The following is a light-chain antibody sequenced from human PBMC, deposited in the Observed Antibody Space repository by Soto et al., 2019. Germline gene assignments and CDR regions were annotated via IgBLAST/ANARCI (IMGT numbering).Light chain of an antibody. CDR3: LLSYSGKVV. CDR2: DTN. CDR1: TGVVTTTHY. V-gene: IGLV7-46*01. J-gene: IGLJ2*01. Sequence: QAVVTQEPSLTVSPGGTVTLTCASSTGVVTTTHYPYWFQQRPGQVPTALIFDTNIRHPWTPARFSGSLLGGRGALTLSGARPEDEADYYCLLSYSGKVVFGGGTQLTVL.